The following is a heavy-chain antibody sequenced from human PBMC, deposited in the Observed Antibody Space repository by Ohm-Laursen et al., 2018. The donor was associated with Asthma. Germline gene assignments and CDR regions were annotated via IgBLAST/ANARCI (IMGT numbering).Heavy chain of an antibody. CDR2: IYYSGST. Sequence: SQTLSLTCTVSGGSISSGGYYWSWIRQHPGKGLEWIGYIYYSGSTYYNPSLKSRVTISVDTSKNQFSLKLSSVTAADTAVYYCARDVMEWYLPAFDFWGQGTLVTVSS. J-gene: IGHJ4*02. V-gene: IGHV4-31*03. CDR3: ARDVMEWYLPAFDF. CDR1: GGSISSGGYY. D-gene: IGHD3-3*01.